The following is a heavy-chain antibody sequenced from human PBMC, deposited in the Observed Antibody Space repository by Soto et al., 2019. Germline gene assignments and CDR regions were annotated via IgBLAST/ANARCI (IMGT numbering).Heavy chain of an antibody. J-gene: IGHJ6*02. Sequence: GGSLRLSCXASGFTFSNYAMSWVRQAPGEGLEWVSAISANGGDKYYADSVEGRLSISRDNSKNTLYLQMDSLRAADTAIYYCAKYCIGGNCPIIYAMEVWGQWTTVTVSS. CDR3: AKYCIGGNCPIIYAMEV. CDR1: GFTFSNYA. CDR2: ISANGGDK. V-gene: IGHV3-23*01. D-gene: IGHD2-15*01.